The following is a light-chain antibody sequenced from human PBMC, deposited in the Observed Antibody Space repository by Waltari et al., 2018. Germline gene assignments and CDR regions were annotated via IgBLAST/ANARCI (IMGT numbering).Light chain of an antibody. V-gene: IGLV2-23*02. CDR3: CSYVTGDTWV. CDR2: EIN. J-gene: IGLJ3*02. CDR1: SSDVGTYKF. Sequence: QSALTQPASVSGSPGQSITISCTGRSSDVGTYKFVSCYQQHPGKAPKLMIYEINQRPAGISNRFSGSKFGNTAVLTISGLQTEDEADYYCCSYVTGDTWVFGGGTRVAVL.